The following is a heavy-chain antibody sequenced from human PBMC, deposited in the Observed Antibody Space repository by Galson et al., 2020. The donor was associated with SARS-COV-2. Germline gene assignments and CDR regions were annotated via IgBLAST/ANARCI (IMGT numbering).Heavy chain of an antibody. J-gene: IGHJ5*02. Sequence: ASVKVSCKVSGYTLTELSMHWVRQAPGKGLEWMGGFDPEDGETIYAQKFQGRVTMTEDTSTDTAYMELSSLRSEDTAVYYCATGPMFGSTNWFDPWGQGTLVTVSS. CDR1: GYTLTELS. D-gene: IGHD3-3*02. CDR2: FDPEDGET. V-gene: IGHV1-24*01. CDR3: ATGPMFGSTNWFDP.